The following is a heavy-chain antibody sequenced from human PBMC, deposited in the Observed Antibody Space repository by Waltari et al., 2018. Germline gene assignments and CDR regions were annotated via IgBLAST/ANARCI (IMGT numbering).Heavy chain of an antibody. D-gene: IGHD3-10*01. CDR2: IYQSCGT. Sequence: VPLQESGPGLVKPSETLSLTCAVSGYSFTSVYYWAWIRRAAGKGRGGIGSIYQSCGTYSNPSLKRRVTISVDTSKNQFSLKLSSVTAADTAVYFCARGGVILVEFAFDIWGQGTMVTVSS. CDR3: ARGGVILVEFAFDI. J-gene: IGHJ3*02. V-gene: IGHV4-38-2*01. CDR1: GYSFTSVYY.